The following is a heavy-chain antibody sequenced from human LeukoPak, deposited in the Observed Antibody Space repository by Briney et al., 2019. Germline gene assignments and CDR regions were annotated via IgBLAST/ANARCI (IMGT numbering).Heavy chain of an antibody. V-gene: IGHV4-38-2*01. J-gene: IGHJ3*02. CDR3: ARSWNFGRAVEAFDI. CDR2: KHRGGST. D-gene: IGHD1-1*01. CDR1: GSSISSGYY. Sequence: PSEPLSLTCAVSGSSISSGYYWGWIRQPPGKGLEWIGSKHRGGSTYYNPSLESRVTISIDTSMNQFSLRLSSVTAADTTDTAVYYCARSWNFGRAVEAFDIWGQGIMVTVSS.